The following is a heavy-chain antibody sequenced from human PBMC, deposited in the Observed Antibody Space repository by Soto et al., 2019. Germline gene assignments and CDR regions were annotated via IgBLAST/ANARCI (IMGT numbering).Heavy chain of an antibody. Sequence: SETLSLTCSVSGGSLTEYFWSWIRQSPGKGLEWIGYIYYLGSTDYNPSLKSRVTISVDTSKRQFSLRLTSVTAADTAVYYCARDGYDGSGSPGPAFWGPGTQVTVSS. CDR3: ARDGYDGSGSPGPAF. J-gene: IGHJ4*02. D-gene: IGHD3-10*01. V-gene: IGHV4-59*01. CDR2: IYYLGST. CDR1: GGSLTEYF.